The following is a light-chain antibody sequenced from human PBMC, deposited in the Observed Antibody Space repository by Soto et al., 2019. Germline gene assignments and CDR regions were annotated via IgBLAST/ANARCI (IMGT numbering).Light chain of an antibody. V-gene: IGKV1-39*01. CDR1: QSISSY. J-gene: IGKJ2*01. CDR2: AAS. Sequence: DIQMTQSPSSLSSSVGDRVTITCRASQSISSYLNWYQQKPGKAPKLLIYAASSLQSGVPSRFSGSGSGTDFTLTISSLQPEDCATYYCQQRYSTPRTFGQKTELEIK. CDR3: QQRYSTPRT.